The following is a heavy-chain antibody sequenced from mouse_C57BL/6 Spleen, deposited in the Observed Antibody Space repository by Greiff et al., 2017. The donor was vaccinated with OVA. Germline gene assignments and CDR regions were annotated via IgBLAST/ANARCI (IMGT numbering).Heavy chain of an antibody. CDR3: ARRDWYGDV. Sequence: EVQLQQSGPELVKPGASVKMSCKASGYTFTDYYMHWVKQSPGPGLEWIGSLNPSNGGTSYNQTFKGKATVTVNKSSSTAYMELRSLTSEDAAVYYCARRDWYGDVWGTGTTVTVSS. J-gene: IGHJ1*03. V-gene: IGHV1-22*01. CDR1: GYTFTDYY. CDR2: LNPSNGGT.